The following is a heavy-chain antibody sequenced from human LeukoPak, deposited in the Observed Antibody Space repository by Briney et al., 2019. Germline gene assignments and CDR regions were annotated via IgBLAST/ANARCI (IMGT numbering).Heavy chain of an antibody. CDR2: IKSKNDSGTA. Sequence: SLRLSCAASGFIFNKAWMNWVRQAPGKGPGGVGRIKSKNDSGTADYGSPVKGRFTISRDDSKNTLYLQMNSLISDDTAIYYCTPVMVEDRGFWGQGTLVTVSS. J-gene: IGHJ4*02. D-gene: IGHD2-15*01. V-gene: IGHV3-15*01. CDR3: TPVMVEDRGF. CDR1: GFIFNKAW.